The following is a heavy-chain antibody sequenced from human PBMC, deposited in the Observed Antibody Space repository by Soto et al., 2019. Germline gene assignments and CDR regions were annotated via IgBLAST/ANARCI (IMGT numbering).Heavy chain of an antibody. CDR3: ASLKRGKFGEGYYYYGMDG. V-gene: IGHV5-51*01. CDR2: IYPGDSDT. D-gene: IGHD3-10*01. CDR1: GYSFTSYW. Sequence: PGESLKISCKGSGYSFTSYWIGWVRQMPGKGLEWMGIIYPGDSDTRYSPSFQGQVTISADKSISTAYLQWSSLKASDTAMYYCASLKRGKFGEGYYYYGMDGWGQGNTVTVSS. J-gene: IGHJ6*02.